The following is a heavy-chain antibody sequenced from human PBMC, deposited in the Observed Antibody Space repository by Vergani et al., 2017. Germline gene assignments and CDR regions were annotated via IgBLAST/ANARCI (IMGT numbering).Heavy chain of an antibody. CDR3: ARKTFYYDNIKGWFGP. J-gene: IGHJ5*02. V-gene: IGHV3-74*01. CDR1: GFSFSGYW. Sequence: EVQLVESGGGLIHPGGSLRLSCEGSGFSFSGYWMHWVRQSPEKGLVWVSRIKSDGSITNYADSVKGRFTISRDNAKNTLYLEMNSLRGDDTAIYYCARKTFYYDNIKGWFGPWGQGTLVTVSS. CDR2: IKSDGSIT. D-gene: IGHD3-16*01.